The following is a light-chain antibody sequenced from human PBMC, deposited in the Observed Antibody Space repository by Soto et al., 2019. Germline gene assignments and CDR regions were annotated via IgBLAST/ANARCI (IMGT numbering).Light chain of an antibody. CDR2: GAS. J-gene: IGKJ2*01. CDR3: QQYGGSPPYT. CDR1: RSVSSSY. Sequence: EIVLTQSPRTLSLSPGERATLSCRASRSVSSSYLAWYQQKPGQAPRLLIYGASSRATGIPDRFSGSGSGTDFTLTISRLEPEDFAVYYCQQYGGSPPYTFGQGTKLEIK. V-gene: IGKV3-20*01.